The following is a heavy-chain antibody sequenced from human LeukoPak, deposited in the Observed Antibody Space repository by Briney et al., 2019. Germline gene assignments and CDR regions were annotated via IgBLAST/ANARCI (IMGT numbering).Heavy chain of an antibody. V-gene: IGHV3-23*01. D-gene: IGHD6-6*01. CDR2: ISGSGGST. CDR1: GFTFSSYA. J-gene: IGHJ6*03. Sequence: GGSLRLSCAASGFTFSSYAMSWVRQAPGKGLEWVSAISGSGGSTYYADSVKGRFTISRDNSKNTLYLQMNSLRAEDTAVYYCAREVWQLVRNYYYYMDVWGKGTTVTVSS. CDR3: AREVWQLVRNYYYYMDV.